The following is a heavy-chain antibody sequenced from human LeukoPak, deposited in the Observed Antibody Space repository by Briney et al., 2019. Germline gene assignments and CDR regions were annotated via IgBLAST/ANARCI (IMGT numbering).Heavy chain of an antibody. V-gene: IGHV3-33*08. J-gene: IGHJ3*02. Sequence: GGSLRLSCAASGFTFSSYEMNWVRQAPGKGLEWVAVIWYDGSNKYYADSVKGRFIISRDNPKNTLYLQMNSLRAEDTAVYYCARDLYYYDSSGQHAFDIWGQGTMVTVSS. CDR3: ARDLYYYDSSGQHAFDI. D-gene: IGHD3-22*01. CDR2: IWYDGSNK. CDR1: GFTFSSYE.